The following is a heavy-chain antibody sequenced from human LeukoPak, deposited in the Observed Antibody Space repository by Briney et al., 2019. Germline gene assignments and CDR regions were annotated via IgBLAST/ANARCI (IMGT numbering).Heavy chain of an antibody. CDR3: ARGYQLPSSGFDY. J-gene: IGHJ4*02. Sequence: GGSLRLSCAASGFTFSTYWMSWVRQAPGKGLEWVANIKKDGSEKYYVDSVKGRFTISRDNTKNSLYLQMNSLRAEDTAVYYCARGYQLPSSGFDYWGQGTLVSVSS. D-gene: IGHD3-22*01. CDR1: GFTFSTYW. CDR2: IKKDGSEK. V-gene: IGHV3-7*01.